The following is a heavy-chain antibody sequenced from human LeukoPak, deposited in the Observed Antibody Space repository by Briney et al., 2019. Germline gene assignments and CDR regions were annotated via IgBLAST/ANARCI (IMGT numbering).Heavy chain of an antibody. V-gene: IGHV3-30*02. CDR2: IRFDGSNK. D-gene: IGHD1-26*01. J-gene: IGHJ4*02. Sequence: GGSLRLSCAASGFTFSNYGMHWVRQAPGKGREWVTFIRFDGSNKYYAASVKGRFTISRDNSKNTLYLQLNSLRTEDTAVYYCAKGFSGKFDYWGQGTLVTVSS. CDR1: GFTFSNYG. CDR3: AKGFSGKFDY.